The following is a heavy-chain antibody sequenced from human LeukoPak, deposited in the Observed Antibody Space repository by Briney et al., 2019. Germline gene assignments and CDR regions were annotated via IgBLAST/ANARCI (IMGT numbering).Heavy chain of an antibody. CDR1: GGFFSGYY. V-gene: IGHV4-34*01. CDR2: INHSGST. J-gene: IGHJ5*02. D-gene: IGHD3-3*01. CDR3: ARGYYDFWSGYLNWFDP. Sequence: SETLSLTCAVYGGFFSGYYWSWIRQPPGKGLEWIGEINHSGSTNYNPSLKSRVTISVDTSKNQFSLKLSSVTAADTAVYYCARGYYDFWSGYLNWFDPWSQGTLVTVSS.